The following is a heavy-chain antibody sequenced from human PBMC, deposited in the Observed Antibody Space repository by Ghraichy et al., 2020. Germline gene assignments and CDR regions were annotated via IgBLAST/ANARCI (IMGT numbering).Heavy chain of an antibody. CDR2: ISSGGTTT. CDR1: EFTFSSFE. V-gene: IGHV3-48*03. CDR3: VRGRVTRGGKVTMYYGMDV. Sequence: GESLNISCATSEFTFSSFEINWVRQAPGKGLEWVSFISSGGTTTYYGDSVRGRFTMSRDNAKNSLYLQMNSLRVEDTATYYCVRGRVTRGGKVTMYYGMDVWGQGTTVTVSS. D-gene: IGHD2-15*01. J-gene: IGHJ6*02.